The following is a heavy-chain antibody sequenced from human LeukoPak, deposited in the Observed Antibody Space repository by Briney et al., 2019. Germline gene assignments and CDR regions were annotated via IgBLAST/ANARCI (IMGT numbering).Heavy chain of an antibody. CDR3: ARESSLAFDS. CDR2: INPSGGST. D-gene: IGHD6-13*01. Sequence: EASVKVSCKAPRYIFTNYYIHWVRQAPGEGLEWMGVINPSGGSTSYTQKLQGRVTMTRDTSTSTVYMELSRLRSEDTAVYYCARESSLAFDSWGQGTQVTVSS. J-gene: IGHJ4*02. V-gene: IGHV1-46*04. CDR1: RYIFTNYY.